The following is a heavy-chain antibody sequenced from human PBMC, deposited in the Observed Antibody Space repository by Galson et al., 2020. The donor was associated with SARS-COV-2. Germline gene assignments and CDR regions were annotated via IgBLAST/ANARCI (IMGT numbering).Heavy chain of an antibody. CDR1: GFTCRSYD. CDR2: LTGSGGIT. D-gene: IGHD6-6*01. V-gene: IGHV3-23*01. J-gene: IGHJ4*02. CDR3: AKDRAARACDY. Sequence: GGSLRLSCAVSGFTCRSYDMSWVRQAPGKGLERLSGLTGSGGITYYAESAKGRFTISRDNSKNTLFLQMNSLSGEDTAVYYCAKDRAARACDYWGQGTVVTVSS.